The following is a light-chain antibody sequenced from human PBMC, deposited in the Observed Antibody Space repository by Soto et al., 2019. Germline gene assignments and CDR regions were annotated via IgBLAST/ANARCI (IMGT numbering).Light chain of an antibody. CDR3: QQYNNWPPWT. J-gene: IGKJ1*01. CDR1: QSVSSN. V-gene: IGKV3-15*01. Sequence: EIVLTQSPVTLSVSPGERATLSCRASQSVSSNLAWYQKKPGQAPRLIIYGASTRATGIPARFSGSGSGTEFTLTISSLQSEDFAVYYGQQYNNWPPWTFGQGTKVDIK. CDR2: GAS.